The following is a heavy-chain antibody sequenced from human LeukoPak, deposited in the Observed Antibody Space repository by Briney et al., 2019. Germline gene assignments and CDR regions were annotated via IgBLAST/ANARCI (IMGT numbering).Heavy chain of an antibody. J-gene: IGHJ1*01. D-gene: IGHD3-10*01. CDR2: IKQDGREK. CDR3: ARDRSITMVRRS. CDR1: GFTFSSYW. Sequence: GVALRLSRAASGFTFSSYWMSGVRQAPGKGVKGVANIKQDGREKYYVDSVKGRFTISRDNAQNSLYLQMNSLRAEDTAVYYCARDRSITMVRRSGDQG. V-gene: IGHV3-7*01.